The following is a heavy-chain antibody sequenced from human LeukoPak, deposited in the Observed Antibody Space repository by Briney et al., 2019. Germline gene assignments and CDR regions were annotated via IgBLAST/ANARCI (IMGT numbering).Heavy chain of an antibody. Sequence: GASVKVSCEASGYTFTSYGISWVRQAPGQGLEWMGWISAYNGNTNYAQKLQGRVTMTTDTSTSTAYMELRSLRSDDTAVYYCAREAFWDNSSSLEFDYWGQGTLVTVSS. J-gene: IGHJ4*02. V-gene: IGHV1-18*01. D-gene: IGHD6-13*01. CDR1: GYTFTSYG. CDR3: AREAFWDNSSSLEFDY. CDR2: ISAYNGNT.